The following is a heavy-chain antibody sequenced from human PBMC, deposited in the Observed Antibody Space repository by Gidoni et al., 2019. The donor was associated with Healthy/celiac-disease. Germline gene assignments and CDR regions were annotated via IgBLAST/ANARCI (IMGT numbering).Heavy chain of an antibody. V-gene: IGHV4-31*03. J-gene: IGHJ4*02. CDR2: IYYSGST. Sequence: QVQLQESGPGLVKPSQTLSLTCTVSGGSISSGGYYWSWIRQHPGQGLEWIGYIYYSGSTYYNPSLKIRVTISVETSKNQFSLKLSSVTAADTAVYYCARGEKGAVAFDYWGQGTLVTVSS. D-gene: IGHD6-19*01. CDR1: GGSISSGGYY. CDR3: ARGEKGAVAFDY.